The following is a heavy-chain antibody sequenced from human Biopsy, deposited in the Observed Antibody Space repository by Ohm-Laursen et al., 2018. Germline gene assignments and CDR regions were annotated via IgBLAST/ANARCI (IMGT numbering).Heavy chain of an antibody. D-gene: IGHD3-9*01. Sequence: ASVKVSCKAPGGTFSNYGVNWVRQAPGQGLEWLGGNIPILGTGNYAQKFQDRVTVAADTSTSTATMELRSLRSDDTAVYYCTTKLTGYFHHWGQGTLVIVSS. J-gene: IGHJ1*01. CDR2: NIPILGTG. CDR1: GGTFSNYG. V-gene: IGHV1-69*06. CDR3: TTKLTGYFHH.